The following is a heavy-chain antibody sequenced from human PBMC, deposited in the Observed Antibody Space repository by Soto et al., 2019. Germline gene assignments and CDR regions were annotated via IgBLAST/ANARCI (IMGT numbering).Heavy chain of an antibody. CDR2: ISTNGGST. CDR1: GFTFSSYA. V-gene: IGHV3-64D*06. CDR3: VKGEYYYDSSGYYPFDY. J-gene: IGHJ4*02. D-gene: IGHD3-22*01. Sequence: GGSLRLSCSASGFTFSSYAMHWVRQAPGKGLEYVSSISTNGGSTHYADSVKGRFTISRDNSKNTQYLQMSSLRADDTAVYYCVKGEYYYDSSGYYPFDYWGQGTLVTAPQ.